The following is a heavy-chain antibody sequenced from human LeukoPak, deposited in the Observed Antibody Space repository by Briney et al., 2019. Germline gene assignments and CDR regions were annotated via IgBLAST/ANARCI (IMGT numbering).Heavy chain of an antibody. D-gene: IGHD6-13*01. J-gene: IGHJ4*02. Sequence: SETLSLTCTVSGGSISSSSYYWGWIRQPPGKGLEWIGSIYYSGSTYYNPSLKSRVTMSVDTSKNQFSLKLSSVTAADTAVYYCACNGVVPYSSSGYRDYWGQGTLVTVSS. V-gene: IGHV4-39*07. CDR1: GGSISSSSYY. CDR3: ACNGVVPYSSSGYRDY. CDR2: IYYSGST.